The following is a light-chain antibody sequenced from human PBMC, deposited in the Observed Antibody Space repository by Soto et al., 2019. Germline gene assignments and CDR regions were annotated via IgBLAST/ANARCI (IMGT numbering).Light chain of an antibody. CDR1: SNDIGAYKY. CDR2: EVS. Sequence: QSVLTQPASVSGSPGQSITISCTGSSNDIGAYKYVSWYQQYPGKAPKLIIFEVSNRPSGVSNRFSGSKYGNTASLTIAGLQAEDEADYHCSSYTTGSTLYVFGGGTKVTVL. V-gene: IGLV2-14*01. CDR3: SSYTTGSTLYV. J-gene: IGLJ1*01.